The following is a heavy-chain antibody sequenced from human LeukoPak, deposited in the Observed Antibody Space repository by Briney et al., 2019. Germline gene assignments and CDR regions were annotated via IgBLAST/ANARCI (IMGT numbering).Heavy chain of an antibody. CDR1: GFTFSSYA. D-gene: IGHD3-22*01. CDR2: ISYDGSNK. J-gene: IGHJ4*02. CDR3: ARTPGYYLYYFDY. Sequence: PGGSLRLSCAASGFTFSSYAMHWVRQAPGKGLEWVAVISYDGSNKYYADSVKGRFTISRDNSKNTLYLQMNSLRAEDTAVYYCARTPGYYLYYFDYWGQRTLVTVSS. V-gene: IGHV3-30-3*01.